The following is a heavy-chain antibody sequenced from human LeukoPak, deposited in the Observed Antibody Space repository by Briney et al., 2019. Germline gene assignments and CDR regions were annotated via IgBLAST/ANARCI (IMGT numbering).Heavy chain of an antibody. Sequence: AGGSLRLSCAASGFTFSSYSMNWVRQAPGKGLGWVSSISSSSSYIYYADSVKGRFTISRDNAKNSLYLQMNSLRAEDTAVYYCAIRGVYSKSFDYWGQGTLVSVSS. D-gene: IGHD4-11*01. CDR3: AIRGVYSKSFDY. CDR2: ISSSSSYI. CDR1: GFTFSSYS. J-gene: IGHJ4*02. V-gene: IGHV3-21*01.